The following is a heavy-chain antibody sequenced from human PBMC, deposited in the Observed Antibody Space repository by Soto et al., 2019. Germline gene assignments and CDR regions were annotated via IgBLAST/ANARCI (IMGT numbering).Heavy chain of an antibody. D-gene: IGHD4-17*01. CDR1: GFTFSSYA. Sequence: GGSLRLSCAASGFTFSSYAMHWVRQSPGKGLEWVAVISYDGSNKYYADSVKGRFTISRDNSKNTLYLQMNSLRAGDTAVYYCAKTPYGDHTLMDYWGQGTLVTVSS. V-gene: IGHV3-30-3*01. CDR3: AKTPYGDHTLMDY. J-gene: IGHJ4*02. CDR2: ISYDGSNK.